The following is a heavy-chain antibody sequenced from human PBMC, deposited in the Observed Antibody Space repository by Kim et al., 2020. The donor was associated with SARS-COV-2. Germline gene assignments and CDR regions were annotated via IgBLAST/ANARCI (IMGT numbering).Heavy chain of an antibody. V-gene: IGHV1-46*01. J-gene: IGHJ4*02. CDR3: ARDWLQSGSYDY. D-gene: IGHD3-10*01. Sequence: SYAQKFQGRVTMTRDTSTSTVYMELSSLRSEDTAVYYCARDWLQSGSYDYWGQGTLVTVSS.